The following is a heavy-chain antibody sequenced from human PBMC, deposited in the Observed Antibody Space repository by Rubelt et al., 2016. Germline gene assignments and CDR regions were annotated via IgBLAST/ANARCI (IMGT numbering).Heavy chain of an antibody. CDR3: AKGVYSSGPFDY. V-gene: IGHV3-53*01. Sequence: GKGLEWVSVIYSGGSTYYADSVKGRFTISRDNAKNSLYLQMNSLRAEDTAVYSCAKGVYSSGPFDYWGQGTLVTVSS. D-gene: IGHD6-19*01. CDR2: IYSGGST. J-gene: IGHJ4*02.